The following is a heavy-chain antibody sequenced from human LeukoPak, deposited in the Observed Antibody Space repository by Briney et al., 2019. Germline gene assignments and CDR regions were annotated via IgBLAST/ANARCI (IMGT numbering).Heavy chain of an antibody. J-gene: IGHJ5*01. CDR3: TVLRFLEWAGGWFDS. CDR1: GFTFSTYG. CDR2: IRYDGSNK. D-gene: IGHD3-3*01. Sequence: GGSLRLSCGASGFTFSTYGMHWVRQAPGKGLEWVAMIRYDGSNKYYADSVKGRFTISRDNSKNTMYLQMNSLRAEDTAVYYCTVLRFLEWAGGWFDSWGQGTLVTVSS. V-gene: IGHV3-30*02.